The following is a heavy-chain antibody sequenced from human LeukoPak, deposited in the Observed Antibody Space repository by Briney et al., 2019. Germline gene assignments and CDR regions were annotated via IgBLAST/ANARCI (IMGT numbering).Heavy chain of an antibody. J-gene: IGHJ4*02. CDR3: ARRHYNGTTAYYRH. Sequence: GESLKISCKGSGYSFTTYWIAWVRQMPGKGLEWMGIIYPDDSDTRYSPSFQGQVTISADKSISTAYLQWSSLKASDTAMYYCARRHYNGTTAYYRHWGQGTRVTVSS. D-gene: IGHD3-22*01. CDR1: GYSFTTYW. CDR2: IYPDDSDT. V-gene: IGHV5-51*01.